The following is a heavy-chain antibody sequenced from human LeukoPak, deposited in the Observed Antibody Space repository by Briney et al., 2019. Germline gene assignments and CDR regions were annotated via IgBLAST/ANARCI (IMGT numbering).Heavy chain of an antibody. CDR1: GGSISSYY. Sequence: SETLSLTCTVSGGSISSYYWSWIRQPPGKGLEWIGYIYYSGSTNYNPSLKSRVTISVDTSKNQFSLKLSSVTAADTAVYYCARGYARFYYYYYMDVWGKGTTVTVSS. CDR3: ARGYARFYYYYYMDV. CDR2: IYYSGST. D-gene: IGHD1-1*01. J-gene: IGHJ6*03. V-gene: IGHV4-59*12.